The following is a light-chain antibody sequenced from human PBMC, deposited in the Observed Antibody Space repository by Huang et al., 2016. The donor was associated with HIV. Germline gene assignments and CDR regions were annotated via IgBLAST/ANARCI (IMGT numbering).Light chain of an antibody. CDR2: GAS. Sequence: EIVLTQSPGTLSLSPGERATLSCRASQSGSSIDLAWYQQKPGQAPRLLIYGASSRATGIPDRFSGSGSGTDFTLTISRLEPEDFAVYYCQQYGSSPRTFGPGTKVDIK. J-gene: IGKJ3*01. V-gene: IGKV3-20*01. CDR1: QSGSSID. CDR3: QQYGSSPRT.